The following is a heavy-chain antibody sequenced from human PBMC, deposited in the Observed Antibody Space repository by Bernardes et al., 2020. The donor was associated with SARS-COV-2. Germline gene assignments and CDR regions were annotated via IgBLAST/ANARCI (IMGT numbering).Heavy chain of an antibody. V-gene: IGHV3-15*01. CDR3: TTGGAITIFGVVIVMDAVDI. CDR2: IKSTTDGGTT. CDR1: GFTFSNAW. J-gene: IGHJ3*02. D-gene: IGHD3-3*01. Sequence: GGSLRPSCAASGFTFSNAWMSWVRQAPGKGLEWVGRIKSTTDGGTTDYAAPVKGRFTIPRDDSKNTLYLQMNSLKTEDTAVYYCTTGGAITIFGVVIVMDAVDIWGQGKMVTVSS.